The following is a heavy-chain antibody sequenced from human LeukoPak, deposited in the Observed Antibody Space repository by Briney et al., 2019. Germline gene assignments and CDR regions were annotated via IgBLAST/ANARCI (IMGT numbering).Heavy chain of an antibody. CDR1: GLTFSRYA. V-gene: IGHV3-23*01. Sequence: GGSLRLSCAASGLTFSRYAMSWVRQAPGKGLGWVSDISGSGDSTYYADSVKGRFTIYRDNSKKSLYLQMKSLRAEDTAVYYCAAVGAPWSMYCDYWGQGSVVTVSS. J-gene: IGHJ4*02. D-gene: IGHD3-3*01. CDR2: ISGSGDST. CDR3: AAVGAPWSMYCDY.